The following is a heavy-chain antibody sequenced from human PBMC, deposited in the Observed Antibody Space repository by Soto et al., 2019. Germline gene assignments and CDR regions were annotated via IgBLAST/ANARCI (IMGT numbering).Heavy chain of an antibody. D-gene: IGHD2-21*02. CDR2: IIPIFGTA. J-gene: IGHJ6*02. V-gene: IGHV1-69*13. CDR3: ARDGSHCGRDCYLSMDV. CDR1: GGTFSSYA. Sequence: SVKISCKASGGTFSSYAISWVRQAPGQGLEWMGGIIPIFGTANYAQKFQGRVTITADEYTSTAYMELSSLRPEHTALYYCARDGSHCGRDCYLSMDVWGQGTTLCVSS.